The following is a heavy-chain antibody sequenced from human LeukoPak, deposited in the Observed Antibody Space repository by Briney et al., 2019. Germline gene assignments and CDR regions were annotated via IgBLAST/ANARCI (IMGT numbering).Heavy chain of an antibody. CDR1: GFTFSSYG. CDR3: ATRPPVPRSPGPLDY. D-gene: IGHD1-14*01. V-gene: IGHV3-30*03. Sequence: GRSLRLSCAASGFTFSSYGMHWVRQAPGKGLEWVTFISFDGNKKYYADSVKGRFTISRDNSKSTVYQQMDSLRVEDAAVYYCATRPPVPRSPGPLDYWGRGTLVTVSS. J-gene: IGHJ4*02. CDR2: ISFDGNKK.